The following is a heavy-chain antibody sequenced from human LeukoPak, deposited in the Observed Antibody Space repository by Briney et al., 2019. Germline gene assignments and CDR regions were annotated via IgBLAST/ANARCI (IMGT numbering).Heavy chain of an antibody. CDR3: ARSSYSSSSSV. Sequence: PGVSLRLSCVASGFTFGKYWMSWSRQAPGKGLEWVASIISDGSEGYYADVVKGRFTISRDNAKNSLYLQINSLRAEDTAVYYCARSSYSSSSSVWGQGTMVTVSS. J-gene: IGHJ3*01. CDR1: GFTFGKYW. CDR2: IISDGSEG. V-gene: IGHV3-7*03. D-gene: IGHD6-6*01.